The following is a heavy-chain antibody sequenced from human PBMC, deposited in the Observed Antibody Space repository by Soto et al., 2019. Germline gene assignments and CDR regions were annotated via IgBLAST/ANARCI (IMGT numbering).Heavy chain of an antibody. Sequence: EVQLLESGGGLVQPGGSLRLSCAASGFTFSSYAMSWVRQAPGKGLEWVSAISGSGGSTYYADSVKGRFTISRDNSKNTLYLQMNSLRAEDAAVYYCAKNVVGATTLSDYWGQGTLVTVSS. D-gene: IGHD1-26*01. CDR1: GFTFSSYA. CDR3: AKNVVGATTLSDY. CDR2: ISGSGGST. J-gene: IGHJ4*02. V-gene: IGHV3-23*01.